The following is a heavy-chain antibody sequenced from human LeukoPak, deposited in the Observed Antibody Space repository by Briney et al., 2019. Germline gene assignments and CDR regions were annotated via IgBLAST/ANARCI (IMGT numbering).Heavy chain of an antibody. CDR2: INHCGST. D-gene: IGHD3-3*01. V-gene: IGHV4-34*01. J-gene: IGHJ5*02. Sequence: SETLSLTCAVCGGSFSGYYWSWIRQPPGKGLEWIGEINHCGSTNYNPSLKSRVTISVDTSKNQFSLKLSSVTAADTAVYYCARHPYDFWSGYYSVGFDPWGQGTLVTVSS. CDR3: ARHPYDFWSGYYSVGFDP. CDR1: GGSFSGYY.